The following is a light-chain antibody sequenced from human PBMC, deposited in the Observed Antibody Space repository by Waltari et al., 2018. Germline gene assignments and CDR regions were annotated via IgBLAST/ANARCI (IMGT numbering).Light chain of an antibody. CDR1: SSDVGNYKR. Sequence: QSALTQPASVSGSPGQSITLPCTGTSSDVGNYKRVSWYQQHPGKAPKLMIYAVSKRPSGVSDRVSGSKSGDMASLTISGLQPEDEAEYFCSSYAGSSKGVFGGGTKVTVL. V-gene: IGLV2-23*02. CDR2: AVS. J-gene: IGLJ2*01. CDR3: SSYAGSSKGV.